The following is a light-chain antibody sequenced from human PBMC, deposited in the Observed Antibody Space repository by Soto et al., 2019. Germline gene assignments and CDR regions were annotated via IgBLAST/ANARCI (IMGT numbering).Light chain of an antibody. CDR2: GAS. Sequence: EIVLTQSPATLSLSPGERATLSCRASQSVSSYLAWYRQKPGQAPRLLIYGASTRATGIPARFSGSGSGTEFTLTISRLEPEDFAVYYCQQYGSSPRTFGQGTKVDIK. J-gene: IGKJ1*01. V-gene: IGKV3-20*01. CDR1: QSVSSY. CDR3: QQYGSSPRT.